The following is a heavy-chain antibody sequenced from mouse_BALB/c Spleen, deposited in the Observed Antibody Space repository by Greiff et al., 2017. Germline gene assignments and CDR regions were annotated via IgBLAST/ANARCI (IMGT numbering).Heavy chain of an antibody. CDR3: NAGYY. CDR2: IDPENGDT. J-gene: IGHJ2*01. Sequence: VHVKQSGAELVRSGASVKLSCTASGFNIKDYYMHWVKQRPEQGLEWIGWIDPENGDTEYAPKFQGKATMTADTSSNTAYLQLSSLTSEDTAVYYCNAGYYWGQGTTLTVSS. V-gene: IGHV14-4*02. CDR1: GFNIKDYY.